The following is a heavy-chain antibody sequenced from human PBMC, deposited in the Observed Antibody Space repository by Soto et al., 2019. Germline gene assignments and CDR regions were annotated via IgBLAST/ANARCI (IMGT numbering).Heavy chain of an antibody. CDR1: GFSLSTSGVG. CDR2: IYWDDDK. CDR3: AHKGDGYRGFKY. D-gene: IGHD5-12*01. Sequence: QITLKESGATLVKPTQTLTLTCTLSGFSLSTSGVGVGWIRQPPGKALEWLALIYWDDDKRYSPFLKSRLTITKDTSKNHVVLTLTNMDPVDTATYYCAHKGDGYRGFKYWGQGTLVTVSS. J-gene: IGHJ4*02. V-gene: IGHV2-5*02.